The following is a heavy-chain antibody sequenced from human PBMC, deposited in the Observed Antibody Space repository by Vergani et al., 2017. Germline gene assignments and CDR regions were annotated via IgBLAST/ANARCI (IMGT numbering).Heavy chain of an antibody. V-gene: IGHV4-59*01. J-gene: IGHJ4*02. CDR2: IYYSGST. CDR1: GGPISSYY. CDR3: ARGGYSSSDY. D-gene: IGHD6-13*01. Sequence: QVQLQESGPGLVKPSETLSLTCTVSGGPISSYYWTWSRQTPGKGQEWIGFIYYSGSTNYNPALKSRVTISVDTSKNQFSLNLSSVTAADTAVYYCARGGYSSSDYWGQGTLVTVPS.